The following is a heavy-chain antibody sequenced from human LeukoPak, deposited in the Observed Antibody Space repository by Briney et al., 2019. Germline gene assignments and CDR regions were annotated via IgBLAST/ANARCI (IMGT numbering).Heavy chain of an antibody. CDR3: ASCSSTSWYAVDWFDP. J-gene: IGHJ5*02. CDR2: INHSGST. D-gene: IGHD2-2*01. V-gene: IGHV4-34*01. CDR1: GGSFSDYY. Sequence: SETLSLTCAVYGGSFSDYYWSWIRQSPGKGLEWIVEINHSGSTKYNPSLKSRVTISVDTSKNQFSRKQHSVPAADPAVYYRASCSSTSWYAVDWFDPWGQGTLVSVST.